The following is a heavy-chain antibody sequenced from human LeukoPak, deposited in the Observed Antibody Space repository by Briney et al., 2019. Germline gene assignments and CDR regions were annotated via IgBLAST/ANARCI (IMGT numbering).Heavy chain of an antibody. V-gene: IGHV3-74*01. D-gene: IGHD3-10*01. CDR1: GFTFSSYW. J-gene: IGHJ3*02. Sequence: GGSLRLSCAAFGFTFSSYWMHWVRQAPGKGLVWVSRINSDGSSTSYADSVKGRFTISRDNAKNTLYLQMNSLRAEDTAVYYCARGVAIWFGGAFDIWGQGTMVTVSS. CDR3: ARGVAIWFGGAFDI. CDR2: INSDGSST.